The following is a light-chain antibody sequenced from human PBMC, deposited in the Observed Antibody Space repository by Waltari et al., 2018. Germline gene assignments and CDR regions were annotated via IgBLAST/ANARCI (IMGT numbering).Light chain of an antibody. CDR1: HSLTKKY. V-gene: IGKV3-20*01. CDR3: QQYGSSVMYT. CDR2: GAS. Sequence: VLTQSPGTLSLSPGERATLPCRSSHSLTKKYLAWYQQKPGQAPRLLIYGASNRAAGIPDRFSDSGSGTDFSLTISGLEPEDFAVYYCQQYGSSVMYTFGQGTKLEIK. J-gene: IGKJ2*01.